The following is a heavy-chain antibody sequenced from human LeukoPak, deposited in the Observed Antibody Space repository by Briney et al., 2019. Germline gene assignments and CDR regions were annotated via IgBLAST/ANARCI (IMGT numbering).Heavy chain of an antibody. CDR2: ISWNSGSI. CDR1: GFTFDDYA. D-gene: IGHD3-10*01. CDR3: AKDIFGELLIDSAIDY. J-gene: IGHJ4*02. Sequence: PGGSLRLSCAASGFTFDDYAMHWVRQAPGKGLEWVSGISWNSGSIGYADSVKGRFTISRDNAKNSLYLQMNSLRAEDTALYYCAKDIFGELLIDSAIDYWGQGTLVTVSS. V-gene: IGHV3-9*01.